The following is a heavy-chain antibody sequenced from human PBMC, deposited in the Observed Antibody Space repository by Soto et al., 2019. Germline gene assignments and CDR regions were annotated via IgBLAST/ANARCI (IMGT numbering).Heavy chain of an antibody. CDR3: VKGLYSSGWYAYYYYYMDV. V-gene: IGHV3-64D*09. Sequence: VGSLRLSCSASGFTFSSYAMHWVRQAPGKGLEYVSAISSNGGSTYYADSVKGRFTISRDNSKNTLYLQMSSLRAEDTAVYYCVKGLYSSGWYAYYYYYMDVWGKGTTVTVSS. J-gene: IGHJ6*03. CDR1: GFTFSSYA. D-gene: IGHD6-19*01. CDR2: ISSNGGST.